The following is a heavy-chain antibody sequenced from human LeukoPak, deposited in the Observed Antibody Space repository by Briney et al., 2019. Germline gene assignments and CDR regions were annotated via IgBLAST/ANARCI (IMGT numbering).Heavy chain of an antibody. CDR1: GFTFSNY. CDR3: ARALSSSWYAFRSNWFDP. V-gene: IGHV3-53*01. CDR2: IYSGGST. D-gene: IGHD6-13*01. Sequence: GGSLRLSCAASGFTFSNYMSWVRQAPGKGLEWVSVIYSGGSTYFADSVKGRFTISRDYSKNTLYLQINSLRAEDTAVYYCARALSSSWYAFRSNWFDPWGQGTLVSVSS. J-gene: IGHJ5*02.